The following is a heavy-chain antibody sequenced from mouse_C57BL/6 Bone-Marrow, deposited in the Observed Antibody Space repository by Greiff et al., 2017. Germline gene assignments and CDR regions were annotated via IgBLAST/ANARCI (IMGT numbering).Heavy chain of an antibody. V-gene: IGHV1-75*01. CDR3: ARRFAY. Sequence: VQVVESGPELVKPGASVKISCKASGYTFTDYYINWVKQRPGQGLEWIGWIFPGSGSTYYNEKFKGNATLTVDKSSSTAYMSLSSLTSEDSAVYFCARRFAYWGQGTLVTVAA. J-gene: IGHJ3*01. CDR1: GYTFTDYY. CDR2: IFPGSGST.